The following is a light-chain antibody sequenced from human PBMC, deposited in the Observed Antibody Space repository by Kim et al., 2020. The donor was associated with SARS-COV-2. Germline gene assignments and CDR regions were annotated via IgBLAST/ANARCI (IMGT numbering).Light chain of an antibody. CDR3: CSYAGSNNLV. CDR1: SSDVGGYNY. CDR2: EVS. J-gene: IGLJ2*01. Sequence: QSALTQPPSASGSPGQSVTISCTGTSSDVGGYNYVSWYQQHPGKAPKLMIYEVSKRPSGVPDRFSGSKSGNTASLTVSGLQAEDEADYYCCSYAGSNNLVFGRGTQLTVL. V-gene: IGLV2-8*01.